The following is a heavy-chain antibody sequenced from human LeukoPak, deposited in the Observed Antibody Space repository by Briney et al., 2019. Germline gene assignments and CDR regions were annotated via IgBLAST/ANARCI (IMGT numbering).Heavy chain of an antibody. V-gene: IGHV3-30*18. J-gene: IGHJ4*02. D-gene: IGHD3-10*01. CDR1: GFTFSSYG. CDR3: AKALRRVLWFGELLNFDY. Sequence: PGRSLGLSCAASGFTFSSYGMHWVRQAPGKGLEWVAVISYDGSNKYYADSVKGRFTISRDNSKNTLYLQMNSLRAEDTAVYYCAKALRRVLWFGELLNFDYWGQGTLVTVSS. CDR2: ISYDGSNK.